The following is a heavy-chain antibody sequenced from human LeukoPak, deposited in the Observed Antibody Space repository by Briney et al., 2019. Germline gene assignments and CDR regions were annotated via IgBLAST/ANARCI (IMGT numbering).Heavy chain of an antibody. D-gene: IGHD1-14*01. Sequence: PSETLSLTCTVSGGSISSYYWSWIRQPAGKGLEWIGRIYTSGSTNYNPSLKSRVTISVDTSKNQFSLKLSSVTAADTAVYYCAARLRKNPFDYWGQGTLVTVSS. CDR2: IYTSGST. J-gene: IGHJ4*02. CDR1: GGSISSYY. V-gene: IGHV4-4*07. CDR3: AARLRKNPFDY.